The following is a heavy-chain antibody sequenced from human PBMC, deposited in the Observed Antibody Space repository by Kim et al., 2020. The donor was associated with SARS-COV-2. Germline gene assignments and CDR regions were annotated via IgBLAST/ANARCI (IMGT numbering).Heavy chain of an antibody. Sequence: SETLSLTCTVSGGSISSGGYYWSWIRQHPGKGLEWIGYIYYSGSTYYNPSLKSRVTISVDTSKNQFSLKLSSVTAADTAVYYCASSLRVRRNWFDPWGQGTLVTVSS. D-gene: IGHD1-1*01. CDR2: IYYSGST. CDR1: GGSISSGGYY. V-gene: IGHV4-31*03. CDR3: ASSLRVRRNWFDP. J-gene: IGHJ5*02.